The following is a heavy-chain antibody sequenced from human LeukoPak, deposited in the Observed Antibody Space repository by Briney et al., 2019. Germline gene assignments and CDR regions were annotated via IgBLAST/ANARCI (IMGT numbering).Heavy chain of an antibody. J-gene: IGHJ4*02. CDR1: GFTFNHYW. Sequence: GESLILSCAASGFTFNHYWMSWVRQIPGTGLQWVAKIHPDGTETHYADSVKGRFTFSRDNAKNSMYLQMNSLTADNTAVYYCVRARAGFDYWGQGTLVTVSS. CDR2: IHPDGTET. V-gene: IGHV3-7*01. CDR3: VRARAGFDY.